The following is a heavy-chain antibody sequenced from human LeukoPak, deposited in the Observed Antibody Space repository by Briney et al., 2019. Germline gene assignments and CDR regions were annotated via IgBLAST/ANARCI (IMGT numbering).Heavy chain of an antibody. Sequence: SETLSLTCTVSGGSISSYYWSWIRQPPGKGLEWIGYIYYSGSTNYNPSLKSRVTISVDTSKNQFSLKLSSVTAADTAVYYCARTPSGYSWFDPWGQGTLVTVSS. J-gene: IGHJ5*02. V-gene: IGHV4-59*01. CDR3: ARTPSGYSWFDP. CDR2: IYYSGST. CDR1: GGSISSYY. D-gene: IGHD3-3*01.